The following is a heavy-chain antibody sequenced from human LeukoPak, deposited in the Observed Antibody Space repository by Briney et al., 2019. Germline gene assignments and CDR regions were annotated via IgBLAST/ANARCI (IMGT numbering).Heavy chain of an antibody. J-gene: IGHJ3*02. V-gene: IGHV3-21*01. CDR2: ISSSGSYI. CDR3: ARDEGGYNAFDI. Sequence: GGSLRLSCAASRFTFSSYSMNWVRQAPGKGLEWVSSISSSGSYIYYADSVKGRFTISRDNAKNSLYLQMNSLRAEDTAVYYCARDEGGYNAFDIWGQGTMVTVSS. D-gene: IGHD5-18*01. CDR1: RFTFSSYS.